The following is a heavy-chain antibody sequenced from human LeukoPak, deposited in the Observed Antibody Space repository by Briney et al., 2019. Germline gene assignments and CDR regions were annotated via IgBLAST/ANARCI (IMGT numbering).Heavy chain of an antibody. CDR2: ISAYNGNT. Sequence: ASVKVSCKASGYTFTSYGISWVRQAPGQGLEWMGWISAYNGNTNYAQKLQGRVTMTTDTSTSTAYMELRSLRPEDSAVYYCARDPGWVESGPHFDYWGQGTLVTVSS. D-gene: IGHD6-19*01. J-gene: IGHJ4*02. CDR1: GYTFTSYG. V-gene: IGHV1-18*01. CDR3: ARDPGWVESGPHFDY.